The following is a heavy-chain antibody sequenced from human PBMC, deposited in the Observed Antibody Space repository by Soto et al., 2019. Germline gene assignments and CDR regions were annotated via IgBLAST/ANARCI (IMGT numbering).Heavy chain of an antibody. D-gene: IGHD4-17*01. CDR3: AAGRHEHDYGGAIYYYYYGMDV. CDR1: GFTFTSSA. CDR2: IVVGSGNT. V-gene: IGHV1-58*01. J-gene: IGHJ6*02. Sequence: SVKVSCKASGFTFTSSAVQWVRQARGQRLEWIGWIVVGSGNTNYAQKFQERVTITRDMSTSTAYMELSSLRSEDTAVYYCAAGRHEHDYGGAIYYYYYGMDVWGQGTTVTVSS.